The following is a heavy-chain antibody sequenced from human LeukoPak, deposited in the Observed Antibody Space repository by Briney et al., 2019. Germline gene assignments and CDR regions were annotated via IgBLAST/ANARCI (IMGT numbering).Heavy chain of an antibody. J-gene: IGHJ4*02. D-gene: IGHD6-19*01. Sequence: ASVKVSCKAPGYTFTSYYMHWVRQAPGQGLEWMGIINPSGGSTSYAQKFQGRVTMTRDTSTSTVYMELSSLRSEDTAVYYCARESRVIAVAGSFDYWGQGTLVTVSS. CDR3: ARESRVIAVAGSFDY. V-gene: IGHV1-46*03. CDR1: GYTFTSYY. CDR2: INPSGGST.